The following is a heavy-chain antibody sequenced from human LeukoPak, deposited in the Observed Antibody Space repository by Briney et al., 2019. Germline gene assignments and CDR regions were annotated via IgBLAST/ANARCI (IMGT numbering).Heavy chain of an antibody. CDR1: GGSFSGYY. D-gene: IGHD5/OR15-5a*01. CDR2: IYTTGST. V-gene: IGHV4-59*10. Sequence: ETLSLTCAVYGGSFSGYYWSWIRQPAGKGLEWIGRIYTTGSTNYNPSLKSRVTISVDTSENQFSLRLSSVTAADTAVYYCARGSLGREVSAFFKNWGQGILVTVSS. J-gene: IGHJ4*02. CDR3: ARGSLGREVSAFFKN.